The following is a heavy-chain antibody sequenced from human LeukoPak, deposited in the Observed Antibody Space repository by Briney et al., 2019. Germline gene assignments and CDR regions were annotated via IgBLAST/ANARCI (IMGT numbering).Heavy chain of an antibody. V-gene: IGHV3-30-3*01. Sequence: GGCLRLSCAASGFTFSSYAMHWVRQAPGKGLGWVAVISYVGSNKYYADSVKGRFTISRDNSKNTLYLQMNRLIAEDTAVYYCARDSPYGDYGDWGQGTLVTVSS. CDR3: ARDSPYGDYGD. J-gene: IGHJ4*02. CDR2: ISYVGSNK. D-gene: IGHD4-17*01. CDR1: GFTFSSYA.